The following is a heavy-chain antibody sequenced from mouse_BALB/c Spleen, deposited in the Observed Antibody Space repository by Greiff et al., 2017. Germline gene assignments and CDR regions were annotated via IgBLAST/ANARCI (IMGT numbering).Heavy chain of an antibody. CDR3: ARLGYRYDYAMDY. D-gene: IGHD2-14*01. CDR1: GYTFTSYW. Sequence: QVQLQQSGAELAKPGASVKMSCKASGYTFTSYWMHWVKQRPGQGLEWIGYINPSTGYTEYNQKFKDKATLTADKSSSTAYMQLSSLTSEDTAVYYCARLGYRYDYAMDYWGQGTSVTVAS. CDR2: INPSTGYT. J-gene: IGHJ4*01. V-gene: IGHV1-7*01.